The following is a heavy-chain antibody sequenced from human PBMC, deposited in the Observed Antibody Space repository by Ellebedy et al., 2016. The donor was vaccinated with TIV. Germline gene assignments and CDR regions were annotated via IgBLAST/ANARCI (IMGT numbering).Heavy chain of an antibody. Sequence: SETLSLXXAVYGGSFSGYYWSWIRQPPGKGLEWIGEINHSGSTNYNPSLKSRVTISVDTSKNQFSLKLSSVTAADTAVYYCARGGRSLYYYYYYGMDVWGQGTTVTVSS. CDR2: INHSGST. D-gene: IGHD3-16*01. CDR3: ARGGRSLYYYYYYGMDV. J-gene: IGHJ6*02. CDR1: GGSFSGYY. V-gene: IGHV4-34*01.